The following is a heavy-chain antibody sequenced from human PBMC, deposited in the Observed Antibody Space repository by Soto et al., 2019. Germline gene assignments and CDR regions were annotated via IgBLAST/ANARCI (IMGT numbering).Heavy chain of an antibody. CDR3: ARGDQWLVY. CDR1: GDSVSSNSAA. D-gene: IGHD6-19*01. CDR2: TYYRSKWYN. V-gene: IGHV6-1*01. J-gene: IGHJ4*02. Sequence: PSQTLALTCAISGDSVSSNSAAWHWIRQSPSRGLEWRGRTYYRSKWYNNYAVSVKSRITINPDTSKNQFSLQLNSVTPEGTAVYYCARGDQWLVYWGQGTLVTVSS.